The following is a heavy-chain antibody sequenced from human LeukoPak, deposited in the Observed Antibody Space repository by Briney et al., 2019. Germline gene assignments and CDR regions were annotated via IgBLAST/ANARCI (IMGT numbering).Heavy chain of an antibody. CDR3: AREGLPSL. V-gene: IGHV4-59*01. CDR2: IYYSGST. Sequence: SETLSLTCAVYGGSFSGYYWSWIRQPPGKGLEWIGYIYYSGSTNYNPSLKSRVTISVDTSKNQFSLKLSSVAAADTAVYYCAREGLPSLWGQGTLVTVSP. J-gene: IGHJ4*02. CDR1: GGSFSGYY.